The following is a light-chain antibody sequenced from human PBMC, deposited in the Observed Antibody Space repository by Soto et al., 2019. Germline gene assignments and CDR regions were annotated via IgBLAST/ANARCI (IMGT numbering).Light chain of an antibody. CDR2: GAF. Sequence: EIVMTQSPATLSVSPGERATLSCRASQSVNSNLAWYQQMPGQAPRLLMFGAFTRPTGIPARFSGSGSGTEFTLTISSLQSEDFAVYYCQQYNNWPLTFGQGTRLEIK. J-gene: IGKJ5*01. V-gene: IGKV3-15*01. CDR1: QSVNSN. CDR3: QQYNNWPLT.